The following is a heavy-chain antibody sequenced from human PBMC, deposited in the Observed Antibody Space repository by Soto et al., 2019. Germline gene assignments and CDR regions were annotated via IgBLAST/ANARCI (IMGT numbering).Heavy chain of an antibody. CDR1: GFTFSNHW. CDR3: ARDRTSGSYRDLEY. Sequence: GALRLSCAASGFTFSNHWMHWVRQAPGKGLAWVSRINTDGSYTSYADSVKGRFTISRDNAKNTLYLQVNSLTAEDTAIYYCARDRTSGSYRDLEYWGQGTLVTVSS. D-gene: IGHD3-22*01. V-gene: IGHV3-74*01. J-gene: IGHJ4*02. CDR2: INTDGSYT.